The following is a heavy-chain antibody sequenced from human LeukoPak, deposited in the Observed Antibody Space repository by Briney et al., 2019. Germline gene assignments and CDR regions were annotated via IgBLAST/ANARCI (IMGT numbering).Heavy chain of an antibody. J-gene: IGHJ4*02. CDR2: IYYSGST. CDR1: GGSISSTTYY. D-gene: IGHD1-1*01. CDR3: TREEGGTTVDY. Sequence: SETLSLTCTVSGGSISSTTYYWGWIRQPPGKGLEWIGTIYYSGSTYYNPSLKSRVTISVDTSKNQFSLKLNSVTAADTAVYYCTREEGGTTVDYWGQGTLVTVSS. V-gene: IGHV4-39*02.